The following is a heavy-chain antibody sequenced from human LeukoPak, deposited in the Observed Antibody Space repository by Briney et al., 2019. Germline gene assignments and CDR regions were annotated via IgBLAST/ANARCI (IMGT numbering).Heavy chain of an antibody. V-gene: IGHV3-21*01. Sequence: GGSLRLSCAASGFTFSSYSMNWVRQAPGKGLEWVSSISSSSSYIYYADSVKGRFTISRDNAKNSLYLQMNSLRAEDTAVYYCARDTRITMVRGVINLDYWGQGTLVTVSS. CDR2: ISSSSSYI. J-gene: IGHJ4*02. CDR3: ARDTRITMVRGVINLDY. D-gene: IGHD3-10*01. CDR1: GFTFSSYS.